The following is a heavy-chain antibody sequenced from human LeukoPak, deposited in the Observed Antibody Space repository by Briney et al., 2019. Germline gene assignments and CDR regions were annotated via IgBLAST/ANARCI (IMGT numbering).Heavy chain of an antibody. D-gene: IGHD3-22*01. CDR3: TTDHHDSSGYYYGYVDY. Sequence: GGSLRLSCAASGFTFSNAWMSWVRQAPGTGLEWVGRIKSKTDGGTTDYAAPVKGRFTISRDDSKNTLYLQMNSLKTEDTAVYYCTTDHHDSSGYYYGYVDYWGQGTLVTVSS. CDR1: GFTFSNAW. J-gene: IGHJ4*02. CDR2: IKSKTDGGTT. V-gene: IGHV3-15*01.